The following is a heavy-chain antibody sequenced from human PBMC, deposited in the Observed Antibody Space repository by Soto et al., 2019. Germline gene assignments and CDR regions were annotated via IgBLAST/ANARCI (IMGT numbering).Heavy chain of an antibody. CDR3: ARVGVRSLVVAATRDYYYYIMDV. CDR1: GYSFTSYW. D-gene: IGHD2-15*01. CDR2: IYPGDSDT. J-gene: IGHJ6*01. V-gene: IGHV5-51*01. Sequence: EVQLVQSGAEVKKPGESLKISCKGSGYSFTSYWIGWVRQMPGKGLEWMGIIYPGDSDTKYSPSFQGQVTISADKSISSAYLQWSSLKASDTAIYYCARVGVRSLVVAATRDYYYYIMDVW.